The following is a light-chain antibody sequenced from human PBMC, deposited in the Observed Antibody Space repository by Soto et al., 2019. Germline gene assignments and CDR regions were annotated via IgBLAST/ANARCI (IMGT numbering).Light chain of an antibody. CDR3: QQHAHWPLT. J-gene: IGKJ4*01. Sequence: TQSPSTLSASVGDRVTITCRASQSVGNNLAWYQQKPGQAPGLLIYEASTRATGIPARFSGSGSGTDFTLTISSLEPEDFAVYYCQQHAHWPLTFGGGTKVEIK. V-gene: IGKV3-11*01. CDR2: EAS. CDR1: QSVGNN.